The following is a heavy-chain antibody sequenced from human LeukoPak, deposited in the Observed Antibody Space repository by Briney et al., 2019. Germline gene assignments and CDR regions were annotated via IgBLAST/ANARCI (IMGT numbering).Heavy chain of an antibody. CDR2: IYYSGST. CDR1: GGSISSSSYY. D-gene: IGHD3-3*01. V-gene: IGHV4-39*01. CDR3: ARRRGPQYYDFWSGYHNWFDP. J-gene: IGHJ5*02. Sequence: PSETLSLTCTVSGGSISSSSYYWGWIRQPPGKGLEWIGSIYYSGSTYYNPSLKSRVTISVDTSENQFSLKLSSVTAADTAVYYCARRRGPQYYDFWSGYHNWFDPWGQGTLVTVSS.